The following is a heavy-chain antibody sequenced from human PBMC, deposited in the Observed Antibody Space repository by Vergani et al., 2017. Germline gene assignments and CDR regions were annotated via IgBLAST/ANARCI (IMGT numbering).Heavy chain of an antibody. CDR2: IIPIFGTA. Sequence: QVQLVQSGAEVKKPGSSVKVSCKASGGTFSSYAISWVRQAPGQGLEWMGRIIPIFGTANYAQKFQGRVTITADKSTSTAYMELSSLRSEDTAVYYCASPQYFSSTSCYTFDYWGQGTLVTVSS. CDR1: GGTFSSYA. D-gene: IGHD2-2*02. CDR3: ASPQYFSSTSCYTFDY. J-gene: IGHJ4*02. V-gene: IGHV1-69*14.